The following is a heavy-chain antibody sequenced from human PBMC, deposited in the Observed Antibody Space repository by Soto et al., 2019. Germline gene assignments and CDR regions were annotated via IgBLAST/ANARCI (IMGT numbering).Heavy chain of an antibody. D-gene: IGHD3-10*01. CDR3: AREPGRITMVRGVRFPYYMDV. CDR1: GYTFSSYY. V-gene: IGHV1-46*03. Sequence: ASVKVSCKASGYTFSSYYMHWVRQAPGQGLEWMGIINPSGGSTSYAQKFQGRVTMTRDTSTSTVYMELSSLRSEDTAVYYCAREPGRITMVRGVRFPYYMDVWGKGTTVTVSS. CDR2: INPSGGST. J-gene: IGHJ6*03.